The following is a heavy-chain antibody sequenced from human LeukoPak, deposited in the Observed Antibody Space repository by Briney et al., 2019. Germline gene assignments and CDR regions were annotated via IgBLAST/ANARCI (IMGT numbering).Heavy chain of an antibody. CDR2: IYPSDSDT. D-gene: IGHD1-26*01. Sequence: GESLKISCQGSGYIFTTSWIGWVRQMPGKGLEWMGIIYPSDSDTRYSPSFQGQVTISADKSTSTAYLQWSSLKASDTAMHYCAKGLGTTAFDYWGKGTLVTLSS. CDR3: AKGLGTTAFDY. CDR1: GYIFTTSW. J-gene: IGHJ4*02. V-gene: IGHV5-51*01.